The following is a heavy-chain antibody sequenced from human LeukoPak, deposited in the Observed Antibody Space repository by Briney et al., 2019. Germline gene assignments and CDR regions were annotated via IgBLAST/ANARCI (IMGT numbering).Heavy chain of an antibody. D-gene: IGHD4-17*01. V-gene: IGHV3-23*01. J-gene: IGHJ5*02. CDR2: ISAGGDTT. CDR3: APGTVRGWFDP. Sequence: GGSLRLSCAASRFTFSSYAMSWVRQARGKGLEWVSTISAGGDTTYYADSVKGRFTISRDNSKNTHYLQMTSLRAEDTAVYYCAPGTVRGWFDPWGQGTLVTVSS. CDR1: RFTFSSYA.